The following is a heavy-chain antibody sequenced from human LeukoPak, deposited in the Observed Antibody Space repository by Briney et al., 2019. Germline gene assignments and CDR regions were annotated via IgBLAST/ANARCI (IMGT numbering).Heavy chain of an antibody. V-gene: IGHV4-38-2*01. J-gene: IGHJ6*03. Sequence: PSETLSLTCGVSGYSISRGYYWAWIRQPPGKGLEWIGTIYHIGSTYYNPSLESRVTISVDTSKNEFSLNLNSVTAADTAVYYCASGSGSYRTPYYYMDVWGKGTTVTVSS. CDR2: IYHIGST. CDR1: GYSISRGYY. D-gene: IGHD3-10*01. CDR3: ASGSGSYRTPYYYMDV.